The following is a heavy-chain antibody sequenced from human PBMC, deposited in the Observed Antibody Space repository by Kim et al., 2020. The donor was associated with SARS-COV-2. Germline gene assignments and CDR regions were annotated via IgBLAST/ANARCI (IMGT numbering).Heavy chain of an antibody. CDR1: SGSINTYY. Sequence: SETLSLTCTVSSGSINTYYWSWIRQPAGKGLEWIGRIYTSGSTNYNPSLKSRVAFSLDTSKNRFSLRLSSVTAADTAVYYCAGRMSRFLEYWGQGTLVTVSS. CDR2: IYTSGST. D-gene: IGHD3-3*01. V-gene: IGHV4-4*07. J-gene: IGHJ4*02. CDR3: AGRMSRFLEY.